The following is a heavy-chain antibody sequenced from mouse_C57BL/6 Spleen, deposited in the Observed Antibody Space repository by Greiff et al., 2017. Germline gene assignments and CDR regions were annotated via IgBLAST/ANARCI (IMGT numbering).Heavy chain of an antibody. J-gene: IGHJ3*01. V-gene: IGHV1-82*01. CDR2: IYPGDGDP. CDR3: ARGDYGSLFAY. Sequence: QVQLQQSGPELVKPGASVKISCKASGYAFSSSWMNWVKQRPGKGLEWIGRIYPGDGDPNYNGKFKGKATLTADKSSSTAYMQLSSLTSEDSAVYVCARGDYGSLFAYWGQGTLVTVSA. D-gene: IGHD1-1*01. CDR1: GYAFSSSW.